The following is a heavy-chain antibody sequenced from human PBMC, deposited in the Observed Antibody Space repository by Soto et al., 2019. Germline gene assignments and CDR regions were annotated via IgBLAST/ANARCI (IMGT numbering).Heavy chain of an antibody. V-gene: IGHV3-64D*06. CDR2: ISSNGGTT. Sequence: PGGSLRLSCSASGFTFNNYAMHWVRQAPGKGLEYVSAISSNGGTTKYADSVKGRFTISRDNSKNTLYLQMSSLRVEDTAVYYCSKNRRVYSSNWAVDYWGQGTLVTVSS. CDR1: GFTFNNYA. J-gene: IGHJ4*02. CDR3: SKNRRVYSSNWAVDY. D-gene: IGHD6-13*01.